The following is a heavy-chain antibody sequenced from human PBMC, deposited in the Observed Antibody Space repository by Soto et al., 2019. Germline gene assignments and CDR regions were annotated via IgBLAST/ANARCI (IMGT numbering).Heavy chain of an antibody. Sequence: SETLSLTCTVSGGSISSGGYYWSWIRQHPGKGLEWIGYIYYSGSTNYNSSLKSRVTISVDRSKNQFSLKLSSVTAADTAVYYCASYVIMIVRRRAFDIWGQGTMVTVSS. CDR3: ASYVIMIVRRRAFDI. CDR2: IYYSGST. J-gene: IGHJ3*02. V-gene: IGHV4-31*03. CDR1: GGSISSGGYY. D-gene: IGHD3-22*01.